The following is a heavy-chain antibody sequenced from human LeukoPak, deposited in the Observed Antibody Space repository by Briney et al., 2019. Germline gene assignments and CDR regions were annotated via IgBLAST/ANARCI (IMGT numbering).Heavy chain of an antibody. V-gene: IGHV3-30*18. CDR2: ISYDGSKK. CDR1: EFTFSLYG. J-gene: IGHJ5*02. Sequence: GGSLRLSCAASEFTFSLYGMHWVRQAPGKGLEWVAVISYDGSKKYYADSVKGRFTISRDNSKNTLYLQMNSLRAEDTAVYYCAKEGYYYDSSGYRAWGQGTLVTVSS. D-gene: IGHD3-22*01. CDR3: AKEGYYYDSSGYRA.